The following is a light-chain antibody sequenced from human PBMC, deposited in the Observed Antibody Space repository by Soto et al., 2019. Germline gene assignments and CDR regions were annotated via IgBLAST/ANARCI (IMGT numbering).Light chain of an antibody. CDR3: QQYAYMWT. CDR2: GAS. J-gene: IGKJ1*01. V-gene: IGKV3D-15*01. CDR1: QSVSTT. Sequence: EIVMTQSPATLFVSAGERATLSCRASQSVSTTLAWYQQKPGQAPRLLISGASKRATGIPDRFSGSGSGTDFTLTIDRLEPEDFAVYHCQQYAYMWTFGQGTKVDI.